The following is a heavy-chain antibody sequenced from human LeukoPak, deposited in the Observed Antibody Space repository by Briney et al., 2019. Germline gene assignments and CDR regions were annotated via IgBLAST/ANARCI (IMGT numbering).Heavy chain of an antibody. CDR3: ARGPWGSSDY. CDR2: IYHSGST. Sequence: SETLSLTCTVSGYSISSGYYWGWIRQPPGKGLEWIGSIYHSGSTYYNPSLKSRVTISVDTSKNQFSLRLNSVTAADTAVYYCARGPWGSSDYWGQGTLVTVSS. J-gene: IGHJ4*02. D-gene: IGHD7-27*01. CDR1: GYSISSGYY. V-gene: IGHV4-38-2*02.